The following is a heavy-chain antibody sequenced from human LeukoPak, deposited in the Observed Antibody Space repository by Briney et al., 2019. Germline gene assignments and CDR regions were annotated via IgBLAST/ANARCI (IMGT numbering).Heavy chain of an antibody. CDR3: AREVPTALNWFDP. CDR2: IYSGGST. D-gene: IGHD2-2*01. V-gene: IGHV3-53*01. Sequence: QSGGSLRLSCAASGFTVSNNYMSWVRQAPRKGLEWISVIYSGGSTYYADSVKGRFTISRDNSKNTLYLQMNSLRADDTAVYYCAREVPTALNWFDPWGQGTLVTVSS. CDR1: GFTVSNNY. J-gene: IGHJ5*02.